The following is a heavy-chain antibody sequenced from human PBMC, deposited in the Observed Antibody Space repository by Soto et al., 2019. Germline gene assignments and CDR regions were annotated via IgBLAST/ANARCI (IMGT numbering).Heavy chain of an antibody. CDR1: GFTFSSYG. V-gene: IGHV3-30*03. CDR3: ARVIKETYYYYGMDV. Sequence: GGSLRLSCAASGFTFSSYGMHWVRQAPGKGLEWVAVISYDGSNKYYADSVKGRFTISRDNSKNTLYLQMNSLRAEDTAVYYCARVIKETYYYYGMDVWGQGTTVTVS. CDR2: ISYDGSNK. J-gene: IGHJ6*02.